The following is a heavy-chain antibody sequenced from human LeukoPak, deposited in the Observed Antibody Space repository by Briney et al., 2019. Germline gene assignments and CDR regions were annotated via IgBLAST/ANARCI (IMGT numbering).Heavy chain of an antibody. CDR2: ISSSGSTI. J-gene: IGHJ4*02. CDR1: GFTFSSYE. D-gene: IGHD2-21*02. CDR3: ATPPENPPVVGTAKGY. V-gene: IGHV3-48*03. Sequence: GGSLRLSCAASGFTFSSYEMNWVRQAPGKGLEWVSYISSSGSTIYYADSVKGRFTISRDNAKNSLYLQMNSLRAEATAVYYCATPPENPPVVGTAKGYWGQGTLVTVSS.